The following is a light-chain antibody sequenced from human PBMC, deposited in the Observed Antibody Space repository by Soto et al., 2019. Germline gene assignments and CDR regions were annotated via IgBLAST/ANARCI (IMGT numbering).Light chain of an antibody. CDR1: NSDVGGYNY. CDR2: DVS. Sequence: QSVLTQPRSVSGSPGQSVTISCTGTNSDVGGYNYVSWYQQYPGKAPKLMIYDVSKRPSGVPDRFSGSKSGNTASLTISGLQAEDEADYYCSSYTTSNTRQIVFGTGTKVTVL. V-gene: IGLV2-11*01. J-gene: IGLJ1*01. CDR3: SSYTTSNTRQIV.